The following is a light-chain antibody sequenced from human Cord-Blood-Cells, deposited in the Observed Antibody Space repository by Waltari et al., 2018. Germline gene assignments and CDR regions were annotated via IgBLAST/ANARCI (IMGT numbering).Light chain of an antibody. CDR1: SSDVGSYNL. CDR3: CSYAGSSTFVV. Sequence: QSALTQPASVSGSPGQSITISCPGTSSDVGSYNLVSWYQQHPGKAPKLMIYEFSKRPSGVSNRFSGSKSGNTASLTISGLQAEDEADYYCCSYAGSSTFVVFGGGTKLTVL. CDR2: EFS. V-gene: IGLV2-23*02. J-gene: IGLJ2*01.